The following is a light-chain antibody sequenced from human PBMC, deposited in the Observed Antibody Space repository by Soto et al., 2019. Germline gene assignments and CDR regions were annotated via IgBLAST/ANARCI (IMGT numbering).Light chain of an antibody. J-gene: IGKJ5*01. V-gene: IGKV3-20*01. CDR1: QSVRTH. Sequence: MMMTQSPATLSVSPGESATLSCRASQSVRTHLAWYQQKPGQAPRLLIHGASTRATGIPDRFRGSGSGTEFTLTISRLEPEDFAVYYCQQYGSSPQITFGQGTRLEIK. CDR3: QQYGSSPQIT. CDR2: GAS.